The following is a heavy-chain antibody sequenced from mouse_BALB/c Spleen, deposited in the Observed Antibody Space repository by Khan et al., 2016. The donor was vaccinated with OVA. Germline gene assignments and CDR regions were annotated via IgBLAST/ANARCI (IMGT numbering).Heavy chain of an antibody. CDR1: GYTFTSYW. Sequence: QVRLQQSGAELAKPGASVKMSCKASGYTFTSYWMHWVKQRPGQGLEWIGYINPTTDYTEYNQIFKDKATLTADKSSSTAYMQLSSLTSEDSAVYYCVNHGSSSAWFTYWGQGNLVTVSA. D-gene: IGHD1-1*01. J-gene: IGHJ3*01. V-gene: IGHV1-7*01. CDR2: INPTTDYT. CDR3: VNHGSSSAWFTY.